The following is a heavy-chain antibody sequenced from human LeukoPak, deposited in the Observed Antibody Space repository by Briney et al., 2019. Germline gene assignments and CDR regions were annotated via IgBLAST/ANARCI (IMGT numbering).Heavy chain of an antibody. D-gene: IGHD3-22*01. CDR1: GYTFTSYG. J-gene: IGHJ4*02. CDR2: ISAYNGNT. Sequence: GASVKVSCKASGYTFTSYGISWVRQAPGQGLEWMGWISAYNGNTNYAQKLQGRVTMTTDTSTSTAYMELRSLRSDDTAVYYCARRRRVDSSGYYIYFDYWGQGTLVTVSS. V-gene: IGHV1-18*01. CDR3: ARRRRVDSSGYYIYFDY.